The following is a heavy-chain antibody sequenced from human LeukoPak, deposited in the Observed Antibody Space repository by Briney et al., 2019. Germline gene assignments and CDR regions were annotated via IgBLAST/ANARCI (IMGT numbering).Heavy chain of an antibody. CDR3: ARVHWNYDGLAWFDP. CDR2: TYYRSKWNN. Sequence: SQTLSLTCVVSGDSVSSKNGAWNWIRQSPWRGLEWLGRTYYRSKWNNDYAESMEGRMTISQDTSKNQFSLHLNSVTPDDPAVYYCARVHWNYDGLAWFDPWGQGTLVIVPS. D-gene: IGHD1-7*01. V-gene: IGHV6-1*01. J-gene: IGHJ5*02. CDR1: GDSVSSKNGA.